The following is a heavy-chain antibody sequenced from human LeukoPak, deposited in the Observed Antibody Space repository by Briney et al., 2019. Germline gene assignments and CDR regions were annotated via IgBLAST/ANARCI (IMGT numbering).Heavy chain of an antibody. D-gene: IGHD2-2*01. CDR3: ARRHSSSSPYYFDY. Sequence: PSETLSLTCTVSGGSISGYYWSWIRQPPGKGLEWIGYIYYSGSTNYNPSLKSRVTISVDMSKNQFSLNLNSVTAADTAVYYCARRHSSSSPYYFDYWGQGTLVTVSS. CDR2: IYYSGST. V-gene: IGHV4-59*08. CDR1: GGSISGYY. J-gene: IGHJ4*02.